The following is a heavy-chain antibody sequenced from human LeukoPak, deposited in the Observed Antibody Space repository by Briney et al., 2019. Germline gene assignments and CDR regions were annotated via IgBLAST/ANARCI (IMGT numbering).Heavy chain of an antibody. CDR2: IYTSGST. CDR1: GGSISSHY. CDR3: ARAPGIAAAGTIENWFDP. J-gene: IGHJ5*02. D-gene: IGHD6-13*01. Sequence: SETLSLTCTVSGGSISSHYWSWIRQPAGKGLEWIGRIYTSGSTNYNPSLKSRVTMSVDTSKNQFSLKLSSVTAADTAVYYCARAPGIAAAGTIENWFDPWGQGTLVTVSS. V-gene: IGHV4-4*07.